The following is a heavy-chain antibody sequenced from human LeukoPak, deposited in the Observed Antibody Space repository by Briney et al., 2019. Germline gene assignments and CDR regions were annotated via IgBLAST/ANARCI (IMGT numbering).Heavy chain of an antibody. J-gene: IGHJ4*02. V-gene: IGHV3-23*01. Sequence: PGGSLTLSCAASGFTFSSYAMSWVRQAPGKGLEWVSAISGSGGSTYYADSVKGRFTISRDNSKNTLYLQMNSLRAEDTAVYYCANMNYGSGSYHFDYWGQGTLVTVSS. CDR2: ISGSGGST. D-gene: IGHD3-10*01. CDR3: ANMNYGSGSYHFDY. CDR1: GFTFSSYA.